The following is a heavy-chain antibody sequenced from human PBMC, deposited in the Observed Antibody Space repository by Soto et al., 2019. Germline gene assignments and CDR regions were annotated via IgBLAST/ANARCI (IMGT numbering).Heavy chain of an antibody. CDR2: IWSHGNTE. D-gene: IGHD2-2*03. CDR1: GFTFSTYG. V-gene: IGHV3-33*01. J-gene: IGHJ4*02. CDR3: ASEFDGSSRYFDY. Sequence: QAQPVESGGDIVQPGRSLRLSCAASGFTFSTYGMHCVRHTPGKGLQWVALIWSHGNTERYADSVKGRFTVSRDNSRDTLYLRMDSLRAEDTDVYYCASEFDGSSRYFDYWGQGTLVTVSS.